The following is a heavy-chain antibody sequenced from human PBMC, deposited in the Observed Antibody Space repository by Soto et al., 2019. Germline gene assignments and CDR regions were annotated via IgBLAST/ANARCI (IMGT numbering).Heavy chain of an antibody. CDR2: ISSSSSYI. CDR1: GFTFSSYS. CDR3: ARDDQDIVLMVYATDSYYYGMDV. V-gene: IGHV3-21*01. J-gene: IGHJ6*02. D-gene: IGHD2-8*01. Sequence: EVQLVESGGGLVKPGGSLRLSCAASGFTFSSYSMNWVRQAPGKGLEWVSSISSSSSYIYYADSVKGRFTISRDKPKNSLYLQMNSLRAEDTAVYYCARDDQDIVLMVYATDSYYYGMDVWGQGTTVTVSS.